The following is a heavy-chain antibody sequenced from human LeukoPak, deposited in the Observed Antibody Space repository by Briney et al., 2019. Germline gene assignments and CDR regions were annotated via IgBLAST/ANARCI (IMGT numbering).Heavy chain of an antibody. V-gene: IGHV4-59*01. Sequence: SETLSLTCAVYGGSFSGYYWSWIRQPPGKGLEWIGYIYYSGSTNYNPSLKSRVTISVDTSKNQFSLKLSSVTAADTAVYYCARGWGRGAVYDSSGYYFDYWGQGTLVTVSS. J-gene: IGHJ4*02. CDR1: GGSFSGYY. CDR3: ARGWGRGAVYDSSGYYFDY. D-gene: IGHD3-22*01. CDR2: IYYSGST.